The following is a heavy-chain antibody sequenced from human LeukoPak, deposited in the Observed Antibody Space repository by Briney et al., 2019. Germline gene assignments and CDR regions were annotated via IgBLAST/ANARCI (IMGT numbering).Heavy chain of an antibody. CDR1: GFTFDDYA. CDR3: AKAPSGYYRNGFDY. J-gene: IGHJ4*02. V-gene: IGHV3-9*01. Sequence: SLKISCAASGFTFDDYAMHWVRQAPGKGLEWVSGISWNSGSIGYADSVKGRFTISRDNAKNSLYLQMNSLRAEDTAMYYCAKAPSGYYRNGFDYWGQGTLVTVSS. CDR2: ISWNSGSI. D-gene: IGHD3-22*01.